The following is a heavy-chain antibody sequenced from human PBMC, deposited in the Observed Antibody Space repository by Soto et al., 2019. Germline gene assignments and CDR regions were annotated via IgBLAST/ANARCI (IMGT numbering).Heavy chain of an antibody. Sequence: EVQLVQSGAEVKKPGESLKISCKSSGYSFTSYRIGWVRQMPGKGLEWMGIIYPGDSDTRYSPSFQGQVTISADKSISTAYLQWSSLKASHTVIYYCTRRGRGIGGYYYGMELWGQGITVTVSS. D-gene: IGHD3-16*01. CDR3: TRRGRGIGGYYYGMEL. J-gene: IGHJ6*02. CDR1: GYSFTSYR. V-gene: IGHV5-51*03. CDR2: IYPGDSDT.